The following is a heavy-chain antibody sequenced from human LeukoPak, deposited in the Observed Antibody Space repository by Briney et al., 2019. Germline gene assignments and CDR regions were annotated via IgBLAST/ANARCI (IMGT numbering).Heavy chain of an antibody. Sequence: ASVKVSCKASGYTFTSYYMHWVRQAPGQGLEWMGIINPSGGSTSYAQKFQGRVTITRDTSASTAYMELSSLRSEDTAVYYCARTRVVAFGGVIDYFDYWGQGTLVTVSS. D-gene: IGHD3-16*02. J-gene: IGHJ4*02. CDR2: INPSGGST. CDR1: GYTFTSYY. CDR3: ARTRVVAFGGVIDYFDY. V-gene: IGHV1-46*01.